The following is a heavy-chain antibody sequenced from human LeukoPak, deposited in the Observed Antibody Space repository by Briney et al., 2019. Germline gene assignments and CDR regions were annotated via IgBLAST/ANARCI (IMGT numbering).Heavy chain of an antibody. V-gene: IGHV1-46*01. CDR2: INPSGGST. Sequence: ASVKVSCKASGYTFTSYYMHWVRQARGQGLEWMGIINPSGGSTSYAQKFQGRVTMTRDTSTSTVYMELSSLRSEDTAVYYCAREVDSSGYWGGYFDYWGQGTLVTVSS. CDR3: AREVDSSGYWGGYFDY. D-gene: IGHD3-22*01. J-gene: IGHJ4*02. CDR1: GYTFTSYY.